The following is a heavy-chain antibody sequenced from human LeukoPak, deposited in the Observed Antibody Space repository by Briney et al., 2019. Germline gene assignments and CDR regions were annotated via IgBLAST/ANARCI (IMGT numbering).Heavy chain of an antibody. CDR3: TTDAPVVVISNAFDI. Sequence: PGGSLRLSCAASGFTFSNAWMSWVRQAPGKGLEWVGRIKSKTDGGTTDYAAPVKGRFTISRDDSKNTLYLQMNSLKTEDTAVYYCTTDAPVVVISNAFDIWGQGTMVTVSS. CDR1: GFTFSNAW. V-gene: IGHV3-15*01. J-gene: IGHJ3*02. D-gene: IGHD2-21*01. CDR2: IKSKTDGGTT.